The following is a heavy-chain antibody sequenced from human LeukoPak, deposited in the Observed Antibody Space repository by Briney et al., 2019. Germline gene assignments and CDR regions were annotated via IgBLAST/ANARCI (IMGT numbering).Heavy chain of an antibody. Sequence: GASVKVSCKAFGYTSNTYGISWVRQAPGQGLEYMGWISTYNGHTSYAQKFQDRVTMTAETSTNTGYMELRSLRSDDTAVYYCATGDPYSFDYWGQGTLVTVAS. J-gene: IGHJ4*02. D-gene: IGHD4-17*01. CDR2: ISTYNGHT. CDR3: ATGDPYSFDY. CDR1: GYTSNTYG. V-gene: IGHV1-18*01.